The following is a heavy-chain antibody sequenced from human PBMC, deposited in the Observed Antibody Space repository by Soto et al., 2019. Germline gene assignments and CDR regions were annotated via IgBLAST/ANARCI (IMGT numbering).Heavy chain of an antibody. J-gene: IGHJ4*02. D-gene: IGHD1-1*01. CDR3: VKWNGYGDY. CDR1: GFRFWTYS. Sequence: EVNLLESGGGLVQPGESLRLSCAASGFRFWTYSMSWVRQAPGKGLEWVSGISGDGSATSYADSLKGRFTISRDDSRSTVYLQMNSLGVDDTAVYYCVKWNGYGDYWGQGTLVSVSS. CDR2: ISGDGSAT. V-gene: IGHV3-23*01.